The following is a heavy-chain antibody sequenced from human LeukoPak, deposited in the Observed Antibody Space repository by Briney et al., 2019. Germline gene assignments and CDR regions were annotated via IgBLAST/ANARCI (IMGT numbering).Heavy chain of an antibody. CDR3: ARRGDFWSGYFSRLYYFDY. D-gene: IGHD3-3*01. CDR1: GFTFSSYS. J-gene: IGHJ4*02. CDR2: ISISDSYI. V-gene: IGHV3-21*01. Sequence: GGSLRLSCAASGFTFSSYSMNWVRQAPGKGLEWVSSISISDSYIYYADSVKGRFTISRDNAKNSLYLQMNNLRAEDTAVYYCARRGDFWSGYFSRLYYFDYWGQGTLVTVSS.